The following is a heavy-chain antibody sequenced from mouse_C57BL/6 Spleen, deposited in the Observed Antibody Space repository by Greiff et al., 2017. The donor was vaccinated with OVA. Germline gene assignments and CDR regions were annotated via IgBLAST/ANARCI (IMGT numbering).Heavy chain of an antibody. CDR3: ARYYYGSSLYWYFDV. Sequence: VKLQQPGAELVRPGSSVKLSCKASGYTFTSYWMDWVKQRPGQGLEWIGNIYPSDSETHYNQKFKDKATLTVDKSSSTAYMQLSSLTSEDSAVYYCARYYYGSSLYWYFDVWGTGTTVTVSS. V-gene: IGHV1-61*01. D-gene: IGHD1-1*01. CDR2: IYPSDSET. CDR1: GYTFTSYW. J-gene: IGHJ1*03.